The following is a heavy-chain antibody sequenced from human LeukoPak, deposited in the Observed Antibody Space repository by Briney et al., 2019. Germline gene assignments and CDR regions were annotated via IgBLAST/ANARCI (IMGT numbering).Heavy chain of an antibody. D-gene: IGHD1-26*01. CDR2: ISRSGSTI. Sequence: GGSLRLSCAASGFTFSSYGMSWVRQAPGKGLEWVSYISRSGSTIYYADSVKGRFTISRDNAKNSVFLQMNSLRAEDTAIFYCAKVRSATGMTTTYFDYWGQGTLVTVSS. J-gene: IGHJ4*02. CDR1: GFTFSSYG. V-gene: IGHV3-48*04. CDR3: AKVRSATGMTTTYFDY.